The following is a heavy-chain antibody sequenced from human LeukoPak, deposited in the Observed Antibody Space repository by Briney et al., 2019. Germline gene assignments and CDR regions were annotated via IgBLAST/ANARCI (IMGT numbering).Heavy chain of an antibody. CDR3: ASGSIAARPSHNWFDP. CDR2: INHSGST. V-gene: IGHV4-34*01. D-gene: IGHD6-6*01. CDR1: GSTSNNYG. Sequence: PGGSLRLSCAVSGSTSNNYGMSWVRQPPGKGLEWIGEINHSGSTNYNPSLKSRVTISVDTSKNQFSLKLSSVTAADTAVYYCASGSIAARPSHNWFDPWGQGTLVTVSS. J-gene: IGHJ5*02.